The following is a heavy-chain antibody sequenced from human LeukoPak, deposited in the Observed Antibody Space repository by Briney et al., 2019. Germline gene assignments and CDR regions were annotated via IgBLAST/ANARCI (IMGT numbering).Heavy chain of an antibody. J-gene: IGHJ4*02. CDR3: ARYYYGSGTYYFDY. D-gene: IGHD3-10*01. Sequence: SETLSLTCTVSGGSISSYYWSWIRQPPGKGLEWIGEINHSGSTNYNPSLKSRVTISVDTSKNQFSLKLSSVTAADTAVYYCARYYYGSGTYYFDYWGQGTLVTVSS. CDR2: INHSGST. V-gene: IGHV4-34*01. CDR1: GGSISSYY.